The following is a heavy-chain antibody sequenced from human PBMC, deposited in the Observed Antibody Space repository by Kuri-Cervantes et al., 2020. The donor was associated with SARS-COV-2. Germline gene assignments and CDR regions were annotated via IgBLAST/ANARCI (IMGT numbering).Heavy chain of an antibody. V-gene: IGHV4-34*01. CDR2: INHSGST. CDR3: ARAGVRVLIDLYSNPGFDY. J-gene: IGHJ4*02. Sequence: GSLRLSCAVDGGSFSGYYWSWIRQPPGKGLEWIGEINHSGSTNYNPSLKSRVTISVDTSKNQFSLKLSSVTAADTAVYYCARAGVRVLIDLYSNPGFDYWGQGTLVTVSS. CDR1: GGSFSGYY. D-gene: IGHD4-11*01.